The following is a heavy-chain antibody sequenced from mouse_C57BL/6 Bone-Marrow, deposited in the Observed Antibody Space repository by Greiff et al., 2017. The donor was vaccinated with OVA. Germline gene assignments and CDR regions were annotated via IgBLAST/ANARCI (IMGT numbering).Heavy chain of an antibody. J-gene: IGHJ3*01. CDR3: ARDRYYYGSSYVGFAY. CDR2: IDPSDSYT. D-gene: IGHD1-1*01. Sequence: VQLQQPGAELVRPGTSVKLSCKASGYTFTSYWMHWVKQRPGQGLEWIGVIDPSDSYTNYNQKFKGKATLTVDTSSSTAYMQLSSLTSEDSAVYYCARDRYYYGSSYVGFAYRGQGTLVTVSA. V-gene: IGHV1-59*01. CDR1: GYTFTSYW.